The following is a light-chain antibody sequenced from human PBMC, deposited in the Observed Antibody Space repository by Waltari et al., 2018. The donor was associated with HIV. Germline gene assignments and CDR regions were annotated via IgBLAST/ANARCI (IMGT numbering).Light chain of an antibody. CDR3: SSYTTRNTLL. CDR1: SSDIGAYNF. Sequence: QSALTQPASVSGSPGQSITFSCSGRSSDIGAYNFVSWYQQHPGKAPKLIIYEVSNRPAGVSDLFSGSSSGNTASLTISGLQADDEAEYYCSSYTTRNTLLFGGGTRLTVL. J-gene: IGLJ2*01. CDR2: EVS. V-gene: IGLV2-14*01.